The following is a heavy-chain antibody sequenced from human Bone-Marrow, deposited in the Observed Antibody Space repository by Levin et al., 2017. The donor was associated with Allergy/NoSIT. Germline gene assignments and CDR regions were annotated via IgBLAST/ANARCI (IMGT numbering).Heavy chain of an antibody. D-gene: IGHD3-22*01. J-gene: IGHJ5*02. V-gene: IGHV4-59*01. Sequence: SETLSLTCTVSGTSITSYYWTWIRQPPGKGLELIGCIYHSGSTNYNPSLKSRVTISIDTSKNQFSLKLNSVTAADTAVYFCARGTYYYYNSDNSLFWVDPWGQGTLVTVSS. CDR3: ARGTYYYYNSDNSLFWVDP. CDR2: IYHSGST. CDR1: GTSITSYY.